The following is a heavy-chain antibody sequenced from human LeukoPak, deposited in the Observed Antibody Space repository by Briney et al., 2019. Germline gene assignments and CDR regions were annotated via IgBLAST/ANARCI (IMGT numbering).Heavy chain of an antibody. CDR2: IWYDGSKK. J-gene: IGHJ4*02. V-gene: IGHV3-33*06. D-gene: IGHD5-12*01. Sequence: GGSLRLSCAASGFSFSDYGMHWVRQPPDKGLEWVAVIWYDGSKKYYADSVKGRFTISRDNSKNTLYLEMNSLSDEDTPVYYCAKDRDNGHDFEYWGQGTLVTVSS. CDR3: AKDRDNGHDFEY. CDR1: GFSFSDYG.